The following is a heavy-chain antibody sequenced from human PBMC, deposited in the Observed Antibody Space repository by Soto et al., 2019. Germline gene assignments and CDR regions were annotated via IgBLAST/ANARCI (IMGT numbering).Heavy chain of an antibody. D-gene: IGHD6-19*01. CDR2: IGTAGDT. CDR3: ARDGKGAVAGYYYGMDV. Sequence: GGSLRLSFAASGFTFSSYDMHWVRQATGKGLEWVSAIGTAGDTYYPGSVKGRFTISRENAKNSLYLQMNSLRAGDTAVYYCARDGKGAVAGYYYGMDVWGQGTTVTVSS. J-gene: IGHJ6*02. V-gene: IGHV3-13*01. CDR1: GFTFSSYD.